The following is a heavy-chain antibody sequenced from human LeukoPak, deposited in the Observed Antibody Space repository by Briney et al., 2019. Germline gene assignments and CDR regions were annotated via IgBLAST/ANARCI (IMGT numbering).Heavy chain of an antibody. CDR3: AGAYYDGSGSFDY. CDR2: INPNSGGT. CDR1: GNTFSDYY. J-gene: IGHJ4*02. V-gene: IGHV1-2*02. Sequence: GASVKVSCKASGNTFSDYYMHWVRQAPGQGLECVGWINPNSGGTKYARKFQGRVTMTRDTSISTAYMELSRLRSDDTAVYDCAGAYYDGSGSFDYWGQGTLVTVSS. D-gene: IGHD3-22*01.